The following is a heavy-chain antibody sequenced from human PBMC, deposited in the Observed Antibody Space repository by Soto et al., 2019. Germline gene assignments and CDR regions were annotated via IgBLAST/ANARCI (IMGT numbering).Heavy chain of an antibody. CDR3: ATPPAGTSEFDY. D-gene: IGHD6-19*01. CDR1: GFTFSSYA. J-gene: IGHJ4*02. V-gene: IGHV3-23*01. CDR2: ISGSGGST. Sequence: EVQLLESGGGLVQPGGSLRLSCAASGFTFSSYAMSWVRQAPGKGLEWVSAISGSGGSTYYADSVKGRFTISRDNSKNTLYLQMTSRRAEDTAVYYCATPPAGTSEFDYWGQGTLVTVSS.